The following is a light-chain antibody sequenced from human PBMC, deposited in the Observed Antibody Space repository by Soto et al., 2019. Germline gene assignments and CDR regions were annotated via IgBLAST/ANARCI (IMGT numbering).Light chain of an antibody. CDR1: QSVSSY. V-gene: IGKV3-11*01. CDR2: DAS. J-gene: IGKJ1*01. Sequence: IVLTQAPETQSLSPGERATLSCRASQSVSSYLAWYQQKPGQAPRLLIYDASNRATGIPARFSGSGSGTDFTLTISSLEPEDFAVYYCQQRSNWPGTFGQGTKVDIK. CDR3: QQRSNWPGT.